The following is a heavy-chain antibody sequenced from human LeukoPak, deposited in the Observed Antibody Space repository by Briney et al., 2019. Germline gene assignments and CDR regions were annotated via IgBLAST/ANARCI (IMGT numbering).Heavy chain of an antibody. V-gene: IGHV4-61*05. J-gene: IGHJ2*01. Sequence: SETLSLTCTVSGGSISSSSYYWGWIRQPPGKGLEWIGYIYYTGSTTYNPSLESRVTISVDTSKNQFSLRLRSVTAADTAVYYCAASRWYFDVWGRGVVVAVSS. CDR1: GGSISSSSYY. CDR2: IYYTGST. CDR3: AASRWYFDV.